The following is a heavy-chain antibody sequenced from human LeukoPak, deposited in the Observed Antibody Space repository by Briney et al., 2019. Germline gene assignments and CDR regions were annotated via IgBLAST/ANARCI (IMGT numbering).Heavy chain of an antibody. J-gene: IGHJ5*02. D-gene: IGHD3-10*01. Sequence: ASVKVSCKASGYTFTSYDINWVRQATGQGLEWMGWMNPNSGNTGYAQKFQGRVTMTRNTSISTAYMELSSLRSEDTAVYYCARGKSVRAAPSSWFDPWGQGTLVTVS. CDR2: MNPNSGNT. V-gene: IGHV1-8*01. CDR3: ARGKSVRAAPSSWFDP. CDR1: GYTFTSYD.